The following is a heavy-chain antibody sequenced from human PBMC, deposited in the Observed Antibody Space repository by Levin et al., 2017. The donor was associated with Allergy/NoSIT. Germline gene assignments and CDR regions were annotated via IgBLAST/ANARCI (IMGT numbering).Heavy chain of an antibody. Sequence: SETLSLTCTVSGGSIGSSNYYWAWLRQPPGKGLEWIGSIYDSGTTYYNSALNSRVTISADTSKNHFSLKVNSVTAADTAIYFCARHVRDPTYDPWGQGTLVTVSS. CDR1: GGSIGSSNYY. CDR2: IYDSGTT. V-gene: IGHV4-39*01. D-gene: IGHD3-10*02. CDR3: ARHVRDPTYDP. J-gene: IGHJ5*02.